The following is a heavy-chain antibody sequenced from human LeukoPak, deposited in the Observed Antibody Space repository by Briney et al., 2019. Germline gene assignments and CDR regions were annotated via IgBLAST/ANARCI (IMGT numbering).Heavy chain of an antibody. J-gene: IGHJ5*02. CDR2: MNPKSGNT. CDR1: GYTFTSYY. V-gene: IGHV1-8*02. Sequence: GASVKVSCKASGYTFTSYYMHWVRQATGQGLEWVGWMNPKSGNTGSGQRFQGRVTMTRNTSISTVYMELHNLRSEDTAVYYCARTLRGNNWFDPWGQGTLVTVSS. D-gene: IGHD3-10*01. CDR3: ARTLRGNNWFDP.